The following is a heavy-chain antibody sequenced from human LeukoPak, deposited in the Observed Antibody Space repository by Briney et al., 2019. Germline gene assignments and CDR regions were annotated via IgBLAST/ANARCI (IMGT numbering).Heavy chain of an antibody. Sequence: SETLSLTCTVSGVSINTYSWSWVRQPPGKGLEWIGYMSYTGSTSYNPSLRSRVTISVDKSKNQFSLKLTSVTAADTAVYFCATDGYFEVWGRGTLVTVSS. CDR1: GVSINTYS. V-gene: IGHV4-59*01. J-gene: IGHJ2*01. CDR2: MSYTGST. CDR3: ATDGYFEV.